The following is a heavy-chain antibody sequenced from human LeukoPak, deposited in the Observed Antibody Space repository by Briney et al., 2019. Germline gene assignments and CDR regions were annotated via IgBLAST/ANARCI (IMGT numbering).Heavy chain of an antibody. V-gene: IGHV3-30*02. D-gene: IGHD6-13*01. J-gene: IGHJ6*03. CDR2: IRYDGSNK. CDR3: ANAAAAGRAPGYYYMDV. CDR1: GFTFSSYG. Sequence: GGSLRLSCAASGFTFSSYGMHWVRQAPGKGLKWVAFIRYDGSNKYYADSVKGRFTISRDNSKNTLYLQMNSLRAEDTAVYYCANAAAAGRAPGYYYMDVWGKGTTVTVSS.